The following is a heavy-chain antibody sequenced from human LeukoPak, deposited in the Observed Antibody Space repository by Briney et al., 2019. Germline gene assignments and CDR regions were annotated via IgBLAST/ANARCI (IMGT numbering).Heavy chain of an antibody. CDR3: ARDPGIPGSGSYRFDY. J-gene: IGHJ4*01. V-gene: IGHV3-21*06. CDR1: GFTFSSYS. CDR2: ISSSSSYI. Sequence: PGGSLRLSCAPSGFTFSSYSMNWVRQAPGKGLEWVSSISSSSSYIYYADSVKGRFTISRDYAKNLLYLQMNSLRIEDTAVYYCARDPGIPGSGSYRFDYWGHGTLVTVSS. D-gene: IGHD3-10*01.